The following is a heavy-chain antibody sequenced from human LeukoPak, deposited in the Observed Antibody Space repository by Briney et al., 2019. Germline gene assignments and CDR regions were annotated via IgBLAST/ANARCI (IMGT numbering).Heavy chain of an antibody. Sequence: SETLSLTCTVSGGSISSRDYYWGWIRQPPGKGLEWIASIYYSGTTHYNPSHQSRVTISVDTSKNQFSLKLSSVTAADTAVYYCASEPLYCSSTSCYIEGAFDIWGQGTMVTVSS. CDR2: IYYSGTT. CDR3: ASEPLYCSSTSCYIEGAFDI. D-gene: IGHD2-2*02. J-gene: IGHJ3*02. V-gene: IGHV4-39*07. CDR1: GGSISSRDYY.